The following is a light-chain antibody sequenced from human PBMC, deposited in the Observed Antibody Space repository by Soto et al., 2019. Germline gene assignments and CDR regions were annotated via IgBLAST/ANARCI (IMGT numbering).Light chain of an antibody. Sequence: DIPMTQSPSSLSASVGDTVTITCRASQSISSYLNWYQQKPGKAPKLLIYTASNLQSGVPSRFSGSGSGTEFTLTISSLQPDDFVTYYCQQIYSIPITFGQGTRLEIK. V-gene: IGKV1-39*01. J-gene: IGKJ5*01. CDR1: QSISSY. CDR3: QQIYSIPIT. CDR2: TAS.